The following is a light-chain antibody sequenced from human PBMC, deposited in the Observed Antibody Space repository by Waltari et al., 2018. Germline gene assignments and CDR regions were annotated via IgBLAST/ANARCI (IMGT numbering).Light chain of an antibody. CDR3: AAWDDSLSGLV. V-gene: IGLV1-47*01. J-gene: IGLJ3*02. CDR1: HSNIGSNY. CDR2: KNN. Sequence: QSVLTQPPSASGTPGQKVTISCNGSHSNIGSNYVYWYQQFPGTAPKLLIFKNNQRPSGVPDRFSDSKSGTSASLAINGLRSEDEADYYCAAWDDSLSGLVLGGGTKVTVL.